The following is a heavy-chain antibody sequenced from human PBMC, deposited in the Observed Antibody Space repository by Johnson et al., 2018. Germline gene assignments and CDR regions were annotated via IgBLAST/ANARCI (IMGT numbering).Heavy chain of an antibody. V-gene: IGHV3-30*04. Sequence: ESGGGVVQPGRSLRVSCAASGFIFSSYAMHWVRQVPGKGLEWVAVTSHEGRYKFYGVSVKGRITISRDNSKKTLSLKRKRMRPEYPACNYCARGIGLLPAAMPGPNNLSHYYYYMDVWGKGTTVTVS. CDR1: GFIFSSYA. D-gene: IGHD2-2*01. J-gene: IGHJ6*03. CDR3: ARGIGLLPAAMPGPNNLSHYYYYMDV. CDR2: TSHEGRYK.